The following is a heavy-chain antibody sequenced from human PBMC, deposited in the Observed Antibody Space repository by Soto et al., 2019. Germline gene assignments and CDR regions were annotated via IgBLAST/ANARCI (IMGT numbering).Heavy chain of an antibody. Sequence: GGSLRLSCAASGFTFSSYAMSWVRQAPGKGLEWASAISGSGASTYYADSVKGRFTISRDNSKNTLYLQMNSLRAEDTAVYYCAHFDWFIDYWGQGTLVTVSS. J-gene: IGHJ4*02. CDR1: GFTFSSYA. V-gene: IGHV3-23*01. D-gene: IGHD3-9*01. CDR2: ISGSGAST. CDR3: AHFDWFIDY.